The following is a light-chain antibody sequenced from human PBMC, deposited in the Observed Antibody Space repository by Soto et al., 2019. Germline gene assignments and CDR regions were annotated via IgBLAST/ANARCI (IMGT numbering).Light chain of an antibody. J-gene: IGLJ2*01. Sequence: QSALTQPHSMSGSPGQSVTISCTGTSSDVGGYNYVSWYQLHPGKAPKLMIYDVNKRPSGVPDRFSGSKSGNAASLTISGLQAEDEADYYCSSYAGNSVVFGGGTTVTVL. CDR3: SSYAGNSVV. CDR2: DVN. V-gene: IGLV2-11*01. CDR1: SSDVGGYNY.